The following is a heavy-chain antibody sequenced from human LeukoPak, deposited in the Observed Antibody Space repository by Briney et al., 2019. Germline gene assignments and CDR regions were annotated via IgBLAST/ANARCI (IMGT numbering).Heavy chain of an antibody. CDR2: IKQDGSDR. CDR3: ARKPYGHYDY. CDR1: GFTLSSYG. J-gene: IGHJ4*02. Sequence: GGSLRLSCEASGFTLSSYGMSRVRQAPGKGLEWVANIKQDGSDRYYVDSVKGRFTISRDNAKNSLFLQMNSLRAEDTAVYYCARKPYGHYDYWGQGTLVTVSS. D-gene: IGHD4-17*01. V-gene: IGHV3-7*01.